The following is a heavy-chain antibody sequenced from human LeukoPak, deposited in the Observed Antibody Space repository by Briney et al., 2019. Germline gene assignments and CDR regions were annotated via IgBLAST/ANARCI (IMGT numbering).Heavy chain of an antibody. J-gene: IGHJ4*02. CDR1: EYSFPNYC. D-gene: IGHD6-13*01. V-gene: IGHV5-51*01. CDR3: AIGRGGPQLGDY. Sequence: GESLKISCKHSEYSFPNYCIGWVRQMPEKGRQGRGSIYPDDADTRYSPSFQSRVTISADRSTSTSSLQWSSLKASDTAMYYCAIGRGGPQLGDYWGQGTLVTVS. CDR2: IYPDDADT.